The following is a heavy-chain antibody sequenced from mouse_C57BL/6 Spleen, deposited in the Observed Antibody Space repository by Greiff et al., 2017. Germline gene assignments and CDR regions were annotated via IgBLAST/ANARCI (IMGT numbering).Heavy chain of an antibody. D-gene: IGHD2-5*01. Sequence: EVMLVESVAELVRPGASVKLSCTASGFNIKNTYMHWVKQRPEQGLEWIGRIDPANGNTKYAPKFQGKATITADTSSNTAYLQLSSLTSEDTAIYYCALYSNYLYYFDYWGQGTTLTVSS. CDR1: GFNIKNTY. CDR2: IDPANGNT. J-gene: IGHJ2*01. CDR3: ALYSNYLYYFDY. V-gene: IGHV14-3*01.